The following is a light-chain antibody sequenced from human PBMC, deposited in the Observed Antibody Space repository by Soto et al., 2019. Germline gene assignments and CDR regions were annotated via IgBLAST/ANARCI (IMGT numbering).Light chain of an antibody. V-gene: IGKV1-5*03. CDR3: QQYNTSPPT. CDR1: QSISAW. J-gene: IGKJ4*01. CDR2: KAS. Sequence: DIQMTQSPSTLSASVGDRVTITCRASQSISAWLAWYQQKPGKAPNLLIYKASSLESGVPSRFSGSGSGTEFTLTISSLQPDDFAPYYCQQYNTSPPTFGGGPTGEIK.